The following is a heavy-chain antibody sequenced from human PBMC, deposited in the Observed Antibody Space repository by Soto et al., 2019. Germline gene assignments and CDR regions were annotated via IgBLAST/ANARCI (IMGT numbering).Heavy chain of an antibody. Sequence: PSETLSLTCAVSGGSISSGGYSWSWIRQPPGKGLEWIGYIYHSGSTYYNPSLKSRVTISVDRSKNQFSLKLSSVTAADTAVYYCAGGYGRKPHYWGQGTLVTVSS. CDR2: IYHSGST. D-gene: IGHD4-17*01. V-gene: IGHV4-30-2*01. CDR1: GGSISSGGYS. CDR3: AGGYGRKPHY. J-gene: IGHJ4*02.